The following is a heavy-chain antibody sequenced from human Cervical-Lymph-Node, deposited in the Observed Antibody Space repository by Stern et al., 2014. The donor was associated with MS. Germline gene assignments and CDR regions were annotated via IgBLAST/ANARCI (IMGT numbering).Heavy chain of an antibody. Sequence: AQLVEPGAEVKKPGSSVKVSCKASGGTFSSYAISWVRQAPGQGLEWMGGVIPIVGTANYEEKFQGRVTISREESTRTAYMELSSLRSEDTAVDYCARGELKEGLVRGMDVWGQGTTVTVSS. CDR3: ARGELKEGLVRGMDV. V-gene: IGHV1-69*01. J-gene: IGHJ6*02. CDR2: VIPIVGTA. D-gene: IGHD1-26*01. CDR1: GGTFSSYA.